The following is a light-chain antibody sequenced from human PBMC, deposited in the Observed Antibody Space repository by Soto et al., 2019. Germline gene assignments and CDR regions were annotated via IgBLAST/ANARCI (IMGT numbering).Light chain of an antibody. CDR1: QSLVHSNGDTF. Sequence: DVVMTRSPLSLPVTLGQPASISCRSSQSLVHSNGDTFLNWFQQRPGQSPRRLIFKVSNRDSGVPDRFSGSGSGTDFTLKISRVEAEDVAIYYCMQGTHWPPYTFGQGTKLEIK. CDR3: MQGTHWPPYT. V-gene: IGKV2-30*02. J-gene: IGKJ2*01. CDR2: KVS.